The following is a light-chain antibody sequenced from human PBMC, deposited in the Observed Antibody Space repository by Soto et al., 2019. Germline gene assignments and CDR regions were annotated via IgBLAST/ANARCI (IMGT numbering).Light chain of an antibody. Sequence: QSVLTQPASVSGSPGQSITISCTGTSSDVGGYNYVSWYQLHSGKAPKLMIYEVSNRPSGISNRFSASKSGNTASLTISGLQAEDEADYYCFSYTRSTAYVFGTGTKVT. CDR2: EVS. CDR1: SSDVGGYNY. CDR3: FSYTRSTAYV. J-gene: IGLJ1*01. V-gene: IGLV2-14*01.